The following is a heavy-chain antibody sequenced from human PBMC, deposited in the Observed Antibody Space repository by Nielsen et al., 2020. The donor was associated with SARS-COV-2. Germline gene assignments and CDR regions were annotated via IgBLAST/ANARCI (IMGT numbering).Heavy chain of an antibody. CDR1: GFTFSDYW. Sequence: GESLKISCAASGFTFSDYWMYWVRQDSVKGLVLVSRIYNDGTSTTYVDSAKGRFTISRDNAKNSLYLQMNSLRAEDTAFYFCAKDMGRVVLRVHQLKGPFDYWGQGTLVTVSS. V-gene: IGHV3-74*03. D-gene: IGHD2-21*01. CDR2: IYNDGTST. J-gene: IGHJ4*02. CDR3: AKDMGRVVLRVHQLKGPFDY.